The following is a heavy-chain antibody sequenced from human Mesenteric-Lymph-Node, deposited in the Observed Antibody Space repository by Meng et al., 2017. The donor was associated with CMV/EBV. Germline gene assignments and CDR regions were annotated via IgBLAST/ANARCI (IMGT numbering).Heavy chain of an antibody. Sequence: SETLSLTCAVSGGSFSGYYWSWIRQPPGKGLEWIGKINHSGITNYNPSLKSRVTISIDTSKNQFSLKLSSVTAADTAVYYCASGLDYGGNSWLDYWGQGTLVTVSS. V-gene: IGHV4-34*01. CDR1: GGSFSGYY. D-gene: IGHD4-23*01. J-gene: IGHJ4*02. CDR2: INHSGIT. CDR3: ASGLDYGGNSWLDY.